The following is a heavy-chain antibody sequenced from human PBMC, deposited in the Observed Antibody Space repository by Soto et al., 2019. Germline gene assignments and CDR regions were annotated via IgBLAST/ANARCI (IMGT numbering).Heavy chain of an antibody. CDR3: AADPSIIMIPRDPLYGMDF. V-gene: IGHV1-58*01. J-gene: IGHJ6*02. Sequence: SVKVSCKASGFTFTSSAVQWVRQARGQRLEWIGWIVVGSGNTNYAQKFQERVTITRDMSTSTAYMELSSLRSEDTAVYYCAADPSIIMIPRDPLYGMDFWGPGTTVTVSS. D-gene: IGHD3-22*01. CDR2: IVVGSGNT. CDR1: GFTFTSSA.